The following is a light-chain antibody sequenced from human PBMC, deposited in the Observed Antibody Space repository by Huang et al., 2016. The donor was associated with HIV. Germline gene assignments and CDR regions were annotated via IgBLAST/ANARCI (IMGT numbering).Light chain of an antibody. CDR2: GAA. CDR3: QRYDNWPKFT. CDR1: QSVTSN. J-gene: IGKJ3*01. Sequence: EIVMTQSPATLSVSPGERATLSCRASQSVTSNLAWYQQKPGQAPRLLIYGAATRATGIPARFIGSGSGTECTLTISSLQSEDFAVYYCQRYDNWPKFTFGPGTKVDIK. V-gene: IGKV3-15*01.